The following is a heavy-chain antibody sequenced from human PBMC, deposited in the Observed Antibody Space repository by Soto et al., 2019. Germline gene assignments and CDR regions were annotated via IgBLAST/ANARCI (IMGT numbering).Heavy chain of an antibody. J-gene: IGHJ6*02. Sequence: EVQLLESGGGLVQPGGSLRLSCAASGFTFSSYAMNWVRQAPGKGLEWVSGISGSGVTTYYPDSVKGRFTISGDNSQNTLFPQRSSLRAYDTAVYYCAKTKQWLIKDCDFGMDGWGQGTTVTVSS. D-gene: IGHD6-19*01. CDR3: AKTKQWLIKDCDFGMDG. CDR2: ISGSGVTT. V-gene: IGHV3-23*01. CDR1: GFTFSSYA.